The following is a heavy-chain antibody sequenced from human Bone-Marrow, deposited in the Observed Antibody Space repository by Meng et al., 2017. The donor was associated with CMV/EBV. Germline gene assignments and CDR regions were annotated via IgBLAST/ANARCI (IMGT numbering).Heavy chain of an antibody. CDR3: ATIPAAIPGRPSLDY. D-gene: IGHD2-2*02. CDR1: GFTFSSYS. CDR2: ISSSGSTI. J-gene: IGHJ4*02. V-gene: IGHV3-48*04. Sequence: GESLKISCAASGFTFSSYSMNWVRQAPGKGLEWVSSISSSGSTIYYADSVKGRFTISRDNAKNSLYLQMNSLRAEDMAVYYCATIPAAIPGRPSLDYWGQGTLVTVSS.